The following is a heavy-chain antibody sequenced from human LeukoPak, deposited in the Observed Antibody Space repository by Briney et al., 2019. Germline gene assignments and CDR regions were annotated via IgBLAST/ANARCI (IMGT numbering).Heavy chain of an antibody. V-gene: IGHV1-18*01. CDR1: VYTFTNYG. D-gene: IGHD4-17*01. Sequence: ASVKVSFKASVYTFTNYGISWVRQAPGQGGEWMGWISAYNGNTNYAQKLQGRVTMNTDTSTSTAYMELRSLRSDDTAVYYCARDFYGDYFGYWGQGTLVTVSS. CDR2: ISAYNGNT. CDR3: ARDFYGDYFGY. J-gene: IGHJ4*02.